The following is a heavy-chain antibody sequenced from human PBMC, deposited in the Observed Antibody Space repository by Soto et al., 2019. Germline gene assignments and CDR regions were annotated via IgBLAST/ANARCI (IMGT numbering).Heavy chain of an antibody. J-gene: IGHJ5*02. CDR1: GYSFTSYW. D-gene: IGHD4-4*01. CDR2: IDPSDSYT. Sequence: RGESLKISCKGSGYSFTSYWISWVRQMPGKGLEWMGRIDPSDSYTNYSPSFQGHVTISADKSISTAYLQWSSLKASDTAMYYCARHYSNYGWFDPWGQGTLVTVSS. V-gene: IGHV5-10-1*01. CDR3: ARHYSNYGWFDP.